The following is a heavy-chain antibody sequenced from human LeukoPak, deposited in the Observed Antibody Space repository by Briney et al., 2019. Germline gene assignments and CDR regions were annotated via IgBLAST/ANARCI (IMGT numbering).Heavy chain of an antibody. CDR1: GYTATAQY. CDR2: IYPKTGGT. CDR3: ARGLDNVAGDI. V-gene: IGHV1-2*02. Sequence: ASVKVSCKASGYTATAQYLHWVRQAPGQGPEWMGWIYPKTGGTNLAQKFQGRVTMTRDTSISTGYMELSRLRSDDTAVYFCARGLDNVAGDIWGQGTLVIVSS. J-gene: IGHJ3*02. D-gene: IGHD1-1*01.